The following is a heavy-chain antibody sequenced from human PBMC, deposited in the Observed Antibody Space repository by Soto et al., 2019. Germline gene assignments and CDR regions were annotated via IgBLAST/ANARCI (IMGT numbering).Heavy chain of an antibody. V-gene: IGHV3-21*01. D-gene: IGHD6-6*01. J-gene: IGHJ6*02. CDR2: ISSSSSYI. CDR3: ARDQWIADRGPEAYYYYYGMDV. CDR1: GFAFSSYS. Sequence: PGGSLRLSCAASGFAFSSYSMNWVRQAPGKGLEWVSSISSSSSYIYYADSVKGRFTISRDNAKNSLYLQMNSLRAEDTAVYYCARDQWIADRGPEAYYYYYGMDVWGQGTKVTVYS.